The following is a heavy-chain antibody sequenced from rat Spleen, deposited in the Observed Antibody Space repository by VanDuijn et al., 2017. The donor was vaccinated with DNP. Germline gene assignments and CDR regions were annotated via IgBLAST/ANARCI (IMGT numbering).Heavy chain of an antibody. CDR3: TSSAKPLFAY. V-gene: IGHV5-31*01. Sequence: EVQLVESGGGLVQPGRSLKLSCVASGFTFNNYWMTWIRQAPGKGLEWVASIINTGGSTYYPDSVKGRFTISRDNAKSTLDLQMNSLRSEVMATYYCTSSAKPLFAYWRQGTLVIVSA. J-gene: IGHJ3*01. CDR1: GFTFNNYW. CDR2: IINTGGST. D-gene: IGHD3-1*01.